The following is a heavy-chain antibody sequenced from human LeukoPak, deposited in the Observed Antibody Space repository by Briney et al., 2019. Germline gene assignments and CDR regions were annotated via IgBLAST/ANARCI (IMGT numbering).Heavy chain of an antibody. Sequence: PGGSLRLSCAASGLTGSARLQGRGWSGFSSSSTIYYADSVKGRFTISRDNSKNTLYLQMNSLRAEDTAVYYCAKDWEGWYYYDSSGQYPKGAFDIWGQGTMVTVSS. CDR3: AKDWEGWYYYDSSGQYPKGAFDI. D-gene: IGHD3-22*01. J-gene: IGHJ3*02. CDR1: GL. CDR2: SSSSTI. V-gene: IGHV3-69-1*01.